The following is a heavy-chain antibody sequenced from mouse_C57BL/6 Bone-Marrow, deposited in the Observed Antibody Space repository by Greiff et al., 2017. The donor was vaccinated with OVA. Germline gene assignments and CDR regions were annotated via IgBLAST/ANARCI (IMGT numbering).Heavy chain of an antibody. Sequence: VQLQQSGAELVMPGASVKLSCKASGYTFTSYWMHWVKQRPGQGLEWIGEIDPSDSYTNYNQKFKGKSTLTVDKSSSTAYMQLSSLTSEDSAVYYCAREGYYYGSSVAYWGQGTLVTVSA. V-gene: IGHV1-69*01. D-gene: IGHD1-1*01. CDR2: IDPSDSYT. J-gene: IGHJ3*01. CDR3: AREGYYYGSSVAY. CDR1: GYTFTSYW.